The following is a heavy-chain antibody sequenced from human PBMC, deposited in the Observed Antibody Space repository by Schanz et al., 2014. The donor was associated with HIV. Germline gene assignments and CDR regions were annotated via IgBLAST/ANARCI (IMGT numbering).Heavy chain of an antibody. CDR2: ISWNSGSI. CDR3: AKDIGRDVGYGLDV. D-gene: IGHD1-26*01. CDR1: GFTFDDYA. J-gene: IGHJ6*02. V-gene: IGHV3-9*01. Sequence: VQLVESGGGVVQPGGSLRLSCAVSGFTFDDYAMHWVRQAPGKGLEWVSGISWNSGSIGYADSVKGRFTISRDNAKNSLHLQMNSLRAEDTALYYCAKDIGRDVGYGLDVWGQGTTVTVSS.